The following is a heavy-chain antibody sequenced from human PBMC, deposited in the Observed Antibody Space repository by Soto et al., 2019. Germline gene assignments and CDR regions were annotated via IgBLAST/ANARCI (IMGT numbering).Heavy chain of an antibody. CDR1: GFTFSSYA. J-gene: IGHJ5*02. CDR3: VKSKYYYGSGTENWFDP. CDR2: ISSNGVST. D-gene: IGHD3-10*01. Sequence: PGGSLRLSCSASGFTFSSYAMHWVRQAPGKGLEYVSAISSNGVSTYYADSVKGRFTISRDNSKNTLYLQMSSLRAEDTAVYYCVKSKYYYGSGTENWFDPWGQGTLVTVSS. V-gene: IGHV3-64D*06.